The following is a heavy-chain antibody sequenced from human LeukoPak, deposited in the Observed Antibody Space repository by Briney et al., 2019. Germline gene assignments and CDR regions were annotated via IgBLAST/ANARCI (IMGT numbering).Heavy chain of an antibody. V-gene: IGHV4-31*03. D-gene: IGHD2-2*01. CDR1: GGSISSGGYY. J-gene: IGHJ5*02. Sequence: SGTLSLTCTVSGGSISSGGYYWSWIRQHPGKGLEWIGYIYYSGSTYYNPSLKSRVTISVDTSKNQFSLKLSSVTAADTAVYYCARLVVPAARENWFDPWGQGTLVTVSS. CDR2: IYYSGST. CDR3: ARLVVPAARENWFDP.